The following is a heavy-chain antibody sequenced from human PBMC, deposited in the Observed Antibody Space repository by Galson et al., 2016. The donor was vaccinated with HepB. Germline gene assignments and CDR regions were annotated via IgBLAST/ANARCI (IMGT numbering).Heavy chain of an antibody. Sequence: SVKVSCKASGYTFSNYGITWVRQAPGQGLEWMGWINCYNGNRNFAQNLQGRITMTTDTSTNTAYMELRSLKFEDTAVYYCARGHNQISTYSYGWDYFDYWGQAPLVTVAS. CDR2: INCYNGNR. J-gene: IGHJ4*02. D-gene: IGHD5-18*01. CDR1: GYTFSNYG. V-gene: IGHV1-18*01. CDR3: ARGHNQISTYSYGWDYFDY.